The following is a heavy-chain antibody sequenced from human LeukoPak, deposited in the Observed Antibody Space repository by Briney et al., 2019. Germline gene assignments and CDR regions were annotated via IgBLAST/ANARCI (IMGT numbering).Heavy chain of an antibody. Sequence: SETLSLTCTVSGGSISSYYWSWIRQPPGKGLEWIGYIYYSGSTNYNPSLKSRVTISVDTSKNQFSLKLSSVTAADTAVYYCARDMRDIVRGVIYNWFDPWGQGTLVTVSS. V-gene: IGHV4-59*01. CDR2: IYYSGST. J-gene: IGHJ5*02. CDR1: GGSISSYY. D-gene: IGHD3-10*01. CDR3: ARDMRDIVRGVIYNWFDP.